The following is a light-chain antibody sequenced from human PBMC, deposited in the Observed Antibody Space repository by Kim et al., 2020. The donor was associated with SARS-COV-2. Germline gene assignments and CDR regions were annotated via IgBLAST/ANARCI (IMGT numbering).Light chain of an antibody. CDR3: QQYYTFPIT. V-gene: IGKV1-16*02. J-gene: IGKJ5*01. CDR2: ASS. CDR1: QGISKF. Sequence: ASVGDTVTITCRARQGISKFLAWFQQKPGRAPKSLIYASSSLQSGVPPKFSGSGSETDFTLTINSLEPEDSATYYCQQYYTFPITFGQGTRLEIK.